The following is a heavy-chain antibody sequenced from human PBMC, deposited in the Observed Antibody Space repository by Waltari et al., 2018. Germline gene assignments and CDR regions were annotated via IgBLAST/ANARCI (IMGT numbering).Heavy chain of an antibody. CDR2: IYYSGST. J-gene: IGHJ4*02. CDR1: GGSISSYY. Sequence: QVQLQESGPGLVKPSETLSLTCTVSGGSISSYYWSWIRQPPGKGLAWIGYIYYSGSTNYNPTLKGRVTIPVDTSKYQFSLKLSSVTAADTAVYYCARGGHYDILMDYWGQGTLVTVSS. V-gene: IGHV4-59*13. D-gene: IGHD3-9*01. CDR3: ARGGHYDILMDY.